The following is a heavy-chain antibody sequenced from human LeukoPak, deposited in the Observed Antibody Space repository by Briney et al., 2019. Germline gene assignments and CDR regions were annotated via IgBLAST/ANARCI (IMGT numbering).Heavy chain of an antibody. J-gene: IGHJ5*02. CDR2: INSDGSST. CDR1: GFTFSSYW. D-gene: IGHD2-15*01. Sequence: GGSLRLSYAASGFTFSSYWMHWVRQAPGKGLVWVSRINSDGSSTSYADSVKGRFTISRDNAKNTLYLQMNSLRAEDTAVYYCARVYCSGGSCRNWFDPWGQGTLVTVSS. CDR3: ARVYCSGGSCRNWFDP. V-gene: IGHV3-74*01.